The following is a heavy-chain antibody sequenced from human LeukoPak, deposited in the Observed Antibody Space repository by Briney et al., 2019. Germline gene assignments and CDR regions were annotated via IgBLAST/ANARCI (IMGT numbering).Heavy chain of an antibody. J-gene: IGHJ5*02. CDR3: ARAPHIGSGWYVWFDP. Sequence: SETLSLTCSVSGGSMSSYYWGWIRQPPGKGLEYIAYIYYSGRTSYNPSLKSRVTISVDTSKNQFSLRLSSVTAADTAVYYCARAPHIGSGWYVWFDPWGQGTLVTVSS. V-gene: IGHV4-59*01. CDR2: IYYSGRT. CDR1: GGSMSSYY. D-gene: IGHD6-19*01.